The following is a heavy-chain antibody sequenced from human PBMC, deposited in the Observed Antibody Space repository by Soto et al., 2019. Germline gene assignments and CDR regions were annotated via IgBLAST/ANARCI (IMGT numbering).Heavy chain of an antibody. CDR2: IIPIFGTA. CDR3: AGAPTANSFGAFDI. Sequence: QVQLVQSGAEVEKPGSSVKVSCKASGGTFSSYAISWVRQAPGQGLEWMGGIIPIFGTANYAQKFQGRVTITAAEATSTAYMELSSLRSEDTAVYYCAGAPTANSFGAFDIWGQGTMITVSS. D-gene: IGHD4-17*01. J-gene: IGHJ3*02. CDR1: GGTFSSYA. V-gene: IGHV1-69*01.